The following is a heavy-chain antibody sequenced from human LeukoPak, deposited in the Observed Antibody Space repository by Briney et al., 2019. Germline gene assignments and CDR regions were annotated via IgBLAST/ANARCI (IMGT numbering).Heavy chain of an antibody. V-gene: IGHV3-30*02. CDR3: AKEARNYYYGMDV. J-gene: IGHJ6*02. CDR1: GFTFSGYG. Sequence: GGSLRLSCAASGFTFSGYGMHWVRQAPGKGLEWVAFIRYDGSNKYYADSVKGRFTISRDNSKNTLYLQMNSLSAEDTAVYYCAKEARNYYYGMDVWGQGTTVTVSS. CDR2: IRYDGSNK.